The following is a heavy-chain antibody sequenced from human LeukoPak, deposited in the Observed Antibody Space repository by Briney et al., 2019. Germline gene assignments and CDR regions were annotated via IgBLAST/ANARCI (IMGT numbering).Heavy chain of an antibody. CDR1: GGSFSGYY. Sequence: SETLSLTCAVYGGSFSGYYWSWIRQPPGKGLEWIGEINHSGSTNYNPSLKSRVTISVDTSKNQFSLKLSSVTAADTAVYYCARAVLTMVRVSFAFDIWGQGTMVTVSS. CDR3: ARAVLTMVRVSFAFDI. CDR2: INHSGST. V-gene: IGHV4-34*01. J-gene: IGHJ3*02. D-gene: IGHD3-10*01.